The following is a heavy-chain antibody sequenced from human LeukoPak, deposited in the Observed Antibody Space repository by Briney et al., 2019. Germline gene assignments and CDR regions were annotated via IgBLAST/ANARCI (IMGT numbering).Heavy chain of an antibody. V-gene: IGHV1-24*01. CDR1: GYTLTELS. D-gene: IGHD3-3*01. J-gene: IGHJ4*02. CDR3: ATPAGVGVVTKDFDY. CDR2: FDPEDGET. Sequence: ASVKVSCKVSGYTLTELSMHWVRQAPGKGLEWMGGFDPEDGETIYAQKFQGRVTMTEDTSTDTAYMELSSLRSEDTAVYYCATPAGVGVVTKDFDYWGQGTLVTVSS.